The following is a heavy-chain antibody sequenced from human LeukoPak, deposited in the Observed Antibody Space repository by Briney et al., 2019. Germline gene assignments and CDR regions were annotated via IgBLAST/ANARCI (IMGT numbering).Heavy chain of an antibody. D-gene: IGHD3-22*01. V-gene: IGHV4-34*01. CDR3: VRVEVGVLN. J-gene: IGHJ4*02. Sequence: SETLSLTCAVYGGSFRGYYWTWIRQSPGKGLEWIGEINHSGSTNYNPSLKSRVTISVDTSKNQFSPKLSSVTAADTAVYYCVRVEVGVLNWGQGTLVTVSS. CDR1: GGSFRGYY. CDR2: INHSGST.